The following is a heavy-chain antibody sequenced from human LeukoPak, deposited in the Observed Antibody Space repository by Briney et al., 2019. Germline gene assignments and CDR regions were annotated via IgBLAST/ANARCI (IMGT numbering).Heavy chain of an antibody. CDR2: ISGSGGST. J-gene: IGHJ4*02. CDR1: GFTFSSYA. D-gene: IGHD4-17*01. Sequence: PGGSLRLSCAASGFTFSSYAMSWVRQAPGKGLEWVSAISGSGGSTYYADSVKGRFTSSRDNSKNTLYLQMNSLTAEDTAVYYCAKHNEDYGDYAGFDYWGQGTLVTVSS. V-gene: IGHV3-23*01. CDR3: AKHNEDYGDYAGFDY.